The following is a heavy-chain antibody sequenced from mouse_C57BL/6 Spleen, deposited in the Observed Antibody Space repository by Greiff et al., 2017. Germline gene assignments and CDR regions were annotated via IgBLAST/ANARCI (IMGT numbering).Heavy chain of an antibody. V-gene: IGHV1-53*01. D-gene: IGHD2-3*01. CDR3: AKSFDGYYIENYAMDY. J-gene: IGHJ4*01. CDR1: GYTFTSYW. Sequence: QVQLHQPGTELVKPGASVKLSCKASGYTFTSYWMHWVKQRPGQGLEWIGNINPSNGGTNYNKKFKSKATCTVYKSSSTAYMQLSSLTSEYSAVYYCAKSFDGYYIENYAMDYWGQGTSVTVSS. CDR2: INPSNGGT.